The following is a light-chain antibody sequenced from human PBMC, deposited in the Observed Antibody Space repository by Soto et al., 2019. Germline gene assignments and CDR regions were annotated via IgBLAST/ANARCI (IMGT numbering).Light chain of an antibody. CDR3: QQYSSSRT. V-gene: IGKV3-20*01. CDR2: RGS. CDR1: QSVSSNH. J-gene: IGKJ1*01. Sequence: DIVLTQSPGTLSLSPGERATLSCRASQSVSSNHLAWYQQKPGQAPGLLSCRGSRRATGIPVRFSGSGSETDFTLTITRLEPEDFAVYYCQQYSSSRTFGQGTKVDIK.